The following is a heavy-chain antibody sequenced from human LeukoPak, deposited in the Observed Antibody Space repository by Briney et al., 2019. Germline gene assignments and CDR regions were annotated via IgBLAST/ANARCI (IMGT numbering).Heavy chain of an antibody. CDR1: GFTFTNAW. J-gene: IGHJ3*02. Sequence: KPGGSLRLSCAASGFTFTNAWMSWGRQAPGKGLEWVGRIKSKTDGGTTDYAAPVKGRFTISRDDSKNTLYLQMNSLITEDTAAYYCATSYLDFWSGKLPGAFDIWGQGTTVTVSS. V-gene: IGHV3-15*01. CDR2: IKSKTDGGTT. D-gene: IGHD3-3*01. CDR3: ATSYLDFWSGKLPGAFDI.